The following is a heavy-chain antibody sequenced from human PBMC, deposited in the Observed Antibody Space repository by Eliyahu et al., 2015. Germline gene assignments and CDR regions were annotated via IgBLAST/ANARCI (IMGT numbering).Heavy chain of an antibody. J-gene: IGHJ3*01. CDR3: ARWSPRLDAFDL. CDR1: GFSFXTSA. Sequence: DVQLLESGGGLVQPGVSLRLSCAAXGFSFXTSAMGWVRQVPRKGLEWVSVFSXFNGGGGGTFYPXSLXGRFTISRDNSKNTLYLQMNNLXAEDTAVYYCARWSPRLDAFDLWGQGTTVTVSS. CDR2: FNGGGGGT. V-gene: IGHV3-23*01. D-gene: IGHD2-15*01.